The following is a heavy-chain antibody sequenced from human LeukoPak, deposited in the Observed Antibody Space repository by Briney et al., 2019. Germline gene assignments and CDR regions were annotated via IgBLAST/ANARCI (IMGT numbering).Heavy chain of an antibody. CDR1: GFTFSSYG. Sequence: PGRSLRLSCAASGFTFSSYGMHWVRQAPGKGLEWVAVIWYDGSNKYYADSVKGRFTISRDNSKNTLYLQMNSLRAEDTAVYYCARDGDSGSYLAYFDYWGQGTLVTVSS. J-gene: IGHJ4*02. V-gene: IGHV3-33*01. CDR2: IWYDGSNK. CDR3: ARDGDSGSYLAYFDY. D-gene: IGHD1-26*01.